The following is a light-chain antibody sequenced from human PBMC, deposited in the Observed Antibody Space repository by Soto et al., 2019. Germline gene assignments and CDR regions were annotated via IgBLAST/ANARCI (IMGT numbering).Light chain of an antibody. V-gene: IGLV2-14*01. CDR1: SSDIGASSY. Sequence: QSVLTQPASVSGSPGQSITISCSGSSSDIGASSYVSWFQQHPGKVPKVIISEVNNRPSGVSYRFSGSKSGNTASLTISGLQPEDEADYYCASYTSMSTLFGGGTKLT. CDR3: ASYTSMSTL. CDR2: EVN. J-gene: IGLJ2*01.